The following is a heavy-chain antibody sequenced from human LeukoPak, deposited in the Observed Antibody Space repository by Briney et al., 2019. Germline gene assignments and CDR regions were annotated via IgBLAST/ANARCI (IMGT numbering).Heavy chain of an antibody. CDR1: GFTFNLAW. CDR3: NTDGDYGDYVDS. J-gene: IGHJ4*02. D-gene: IGHD4-17*01. CDR2: IKNKIDGGTT. V-gene: IGHV3-15*07. Sequence: GGSLRLSCAASGFTFNLAWINWVRQAPGKGLEWVGRIKNKIDGGTTDYAAPVKGRFTISRDDSKNTVYLQMNSLKSEDTALYYCNTDGDYGDYVDSWGQGTLVTVSS.